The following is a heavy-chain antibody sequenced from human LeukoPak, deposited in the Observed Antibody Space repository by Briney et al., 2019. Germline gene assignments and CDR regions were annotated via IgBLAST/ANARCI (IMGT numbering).Heavy chain of an antibody. V-gene: IGHV3-30*02. Sequence: PGGSLRLSCAASGFTFSSYGMHWVRQAPGKGLEWVAFIRYDGSNKYYAYSVKGRFTISRDNSKNTLYLQMNSLRAEDTAVYYCAKDRDYYDSSGYYDGYLWGQGTLVTVSS. CDR3: AKDRDYYDSSGYYDGYL. CDR1: GFTFSSYG. J-gene: IGHJ5*02. D-gene: IGHD3-22*01. CDR2: IRYDGSNK.